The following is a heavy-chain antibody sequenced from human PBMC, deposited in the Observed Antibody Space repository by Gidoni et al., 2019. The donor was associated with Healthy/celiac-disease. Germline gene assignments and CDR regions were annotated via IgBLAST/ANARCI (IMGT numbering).Heavy chain of an antibody. Sequence: QVQLVQSGAEVKQPGSSVKLSCKASGGTFSSYAISWVRQAPGQGLEWMGGILPIFGTANYAQKFQGRVTITADESTSTAYMELSSLRSEDTAVYYCAREWRGLGDQSTPRNDYWGQGTLVTVSS. V-gene: IGHV1-69*01. J-gene: IGHJ4*02. D-gene: IGHD2-21*02. CDR1: GGTFSSYA. CDR2: ILPIFGTA. CDR3: AREWRGLGDQSTPRNDY.